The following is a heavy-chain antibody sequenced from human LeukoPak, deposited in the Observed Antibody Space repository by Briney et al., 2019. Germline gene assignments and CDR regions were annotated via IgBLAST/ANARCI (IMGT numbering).Heavy chain of an antibody. V-gene: IGHV4-39*01. J-gene: IGHJ5*02. D-gene: IGHD2-15*01. Sequence: ASETLSPTCTVSGGSISSSSSYYWGWIRQPPGKGLEWMGSIYFSGSTHYNPSHKSRVTISVDTSKDQFSLKLTSVTVADTAVYYCARHSAAHNWFDPWGQGTLVTVSS. CDR2: IYFSGST. CDR1: GGSISSSSSYY. CDR3: ARHSAAHNWFDP.